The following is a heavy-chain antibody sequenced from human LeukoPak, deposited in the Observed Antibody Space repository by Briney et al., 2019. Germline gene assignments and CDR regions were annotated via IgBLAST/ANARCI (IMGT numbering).Heavy chain of an antibody. J-gene: IGHJ4*02. Sequence: PGGSLRLSCAASAFTFSNYAMNWVRQALGKGLEWVSVISGSGDGTYYADSVKGRFTISRDNSKNTLYLQMKSLRAEDTAVYYCAKAGEQQWLRMHFDNWGQGTLVTVSS. CDR2: ISGSGDGT. CDR1: AFTFSNYA. D-gene: IGHD5-18*01. V-gene: IGHV3-23*01. CDR3: AKAGEQQWLRMHFDN.